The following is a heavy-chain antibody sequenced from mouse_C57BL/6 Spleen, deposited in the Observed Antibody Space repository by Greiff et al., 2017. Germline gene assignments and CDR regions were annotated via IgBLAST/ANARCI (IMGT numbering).Heavy chain of an antibody. CDR2: ISYDGSN. CDR1: GYSITSGYY. CDR3: AREGGRLGGFDY. Sequence: EVQRVESGPGLVKPSQSLSLTCSVTGYSITSGYYWNWIRQFPGNKLEWMGYISYDGSNNYNPSLKNRSSITRDTSKNQFFLKLNSVTTEDTATYYCAREGGRLGGFDYWGQGTTLTVSS. J-gene: IGHJ2*01. V-gene: IGHV3-6*01. D-gene: IGHD4-1*01.